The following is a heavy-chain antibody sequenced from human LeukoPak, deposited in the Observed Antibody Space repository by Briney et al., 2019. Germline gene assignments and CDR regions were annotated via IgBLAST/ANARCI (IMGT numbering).Heavy chain of an antibody. J-gene: IGHJ6*03. V-gene: IGHV4-34*01. D-gene: IGHD5-12*01. CDR3: ARGPLRGYSGYDWGYYYYYMDV. Sequence: SETLSLTCAVYGGSFSGYYWSWIRQPPGKGLEWIGEINHSGSTNYNPSLKSRVTISVDTSKNQFSLKLSSVTAADTAVYYCARGPLRGYSGYDWGYYYYYMDVWGEGTTVTVSS. CDR2: INHSGST. CDR1: GGSFSGYY.